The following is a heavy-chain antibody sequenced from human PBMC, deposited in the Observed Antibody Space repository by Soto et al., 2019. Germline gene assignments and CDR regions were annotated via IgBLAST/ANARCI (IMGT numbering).Heavy chain of an antibody. CDR1: GFTFSDYA. CDR2: ISSSSSYI. V-gene: IGHV3-21*01. J-gene: IGHJ4*02. D-gene: IGHD3-10*01. CDR3: ARDIPSQYYYGSGSYYNGDY. Sequence: PGGSLRLSCAASGFTFSDYAMFWVRQAPGKGLEWVSSISSSSSYIYYADSVKGRFTISRDNAKNSLYLQMNSLRAEDTAVYYCARDIPSQYYYGSGSYYNGDYWGQGTLVTVSS.